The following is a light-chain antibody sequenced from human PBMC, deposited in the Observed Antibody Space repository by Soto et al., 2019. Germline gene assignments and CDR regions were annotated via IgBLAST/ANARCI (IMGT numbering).Light chain of an antibody. CDR3: QQYGTSSSWT. J-gene: IGKJ1*01. V-gene: IGKV3-20*01. Sequence: EIVLTQSPGTLSLSPGERATLSCRASESLSSNYLAWHQQKPGQAPRLLIYGASSRATGIPDRFTGSVSGTDFTLTINRLEPEDSAVYYCQQYGTSSSWTFGQGTKV. CDR1: ESLSSNY. CDR2: GAS.